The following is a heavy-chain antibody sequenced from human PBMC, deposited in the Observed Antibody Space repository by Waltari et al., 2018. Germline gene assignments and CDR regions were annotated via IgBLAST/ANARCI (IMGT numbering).Heavy chain of an antibody. J-gene: IGHJ4*02. D-gene: IGHD6-13*01. Sequence: QVQLQESGPGLVKPSETLSLTCAVSGYSISSGYYWGWIRQPPGKGLEWIGRIYHSVSTYYNPSLKSRVTISVDTSKNQFSLKLSSVTAADTAVYYCARPRKYSSSWIDYWGQGTLVTVSS. CDR2: IYHSVST. V-gene: IGHV4-38-2*01. CDR3: ARPRKYSSSWIDY. CDR1: GYSISSGYY.